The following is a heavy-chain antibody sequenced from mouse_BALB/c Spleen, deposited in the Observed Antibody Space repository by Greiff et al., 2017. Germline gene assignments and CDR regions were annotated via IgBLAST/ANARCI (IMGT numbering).Heavy chain of an antibody. Sequence: EVKLVESGGGLVQPGGSLKLSCAASGFTFSSYTMPWVRQTPEKRLEWVAYISNGGGSTYYPDTVKGRFTISRDNAKNTLYLQMSSLKSEDTAMYYCARHDYGNYGFAYWGQGTLVTVSA. CDR3: ARHDYGNYGFAY. CDR2: ISNGGGST. V-gene: IGHV5-12-2*01. D-gene: IGHD2-1*01. J-gene: IGHJ3*01. CDR1: GFTFSSYT.